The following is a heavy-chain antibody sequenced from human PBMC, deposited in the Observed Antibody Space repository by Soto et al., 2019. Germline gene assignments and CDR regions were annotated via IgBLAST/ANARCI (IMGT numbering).Heavy chain of an antibody. J-gene: IGHJ4*02. Sequence: PSETLSLTCTVSGGSISSGGYYWSWIRQHPGKGLEWIGYIYYSGSTYYNPSLKSRVTISVDTSKNQFSLKLSSVTAADTAVYYCARDMYGSGIFDYWGQGTLVTVSS. CDR1: GGSISSGGYY. CDR3: ARDMYGSGIFDY. CDR2: IYYSGST. D-gene: IGHD3-10*01. V-gene: IGHV4-31*03.